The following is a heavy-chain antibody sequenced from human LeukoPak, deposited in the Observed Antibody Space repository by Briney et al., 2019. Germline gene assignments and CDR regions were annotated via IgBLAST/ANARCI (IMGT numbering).Heavy chain of an antibody. CDR3: AKDHLSGYCSGGSCNSPWFDP. CDR1: GFTFSGYA. J-gene: IGHJ5*02. D-gene: IGHD2-15*01. Sequence: PGGSLRLSCAASGFTFSGYAMHWVRQAPGKGLEWVAVISYDGSNEYYADSVKGRFTISRDNSKNTLYLQMNGLRADDTAVYSCAKDHLSGYCSGGSCNSPWFDPWGQGTLVTVSS. CDR2: ISYDGSNE. V-gene: IGHV3-30-3*01.